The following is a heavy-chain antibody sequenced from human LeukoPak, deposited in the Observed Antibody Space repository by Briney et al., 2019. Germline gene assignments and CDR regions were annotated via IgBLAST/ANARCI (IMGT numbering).Heavy chain of an antibody. D-gene: IGHD2-2*01. CDR2: IYDSGST. V-gene: IGHV4-39*07. CDR1: GGSIRSSYYY. Sequence: SETLSLTCTVSGGSIRSSYYYWGWIRQPPGKGLEWIGSIYDSGSTYYNPSLKSRVTISVDTSKNQFSLKLSSVTAAETAVYYCARGGASSIPFDPWGQGTLVTVSS. J-gene: IGHJ5*02. CDR3: ARGGASSIPFDP.